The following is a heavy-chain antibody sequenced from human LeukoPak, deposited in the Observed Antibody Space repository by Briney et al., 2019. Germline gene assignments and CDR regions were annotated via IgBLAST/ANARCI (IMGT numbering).Heavy chain of an antibody. J-gene: IGHJ3*02. Sequence: GGSLRLSCAASGCTISSYWMHWVRQAPGKGLVWVSRINSDGSSTSYADSVKGRFTISRDNAKNTLYLQMNSLRAEDTAVYYCARGKLPTSGSAFDIWGQGTMVSVSS. CDR1: GCTISSYW. D-gene: IGHD3-10*01. CDR2: INSDGSST. CDR3: ARGKLPTSGSAFDI. V-gene: IGHV3-74*01.